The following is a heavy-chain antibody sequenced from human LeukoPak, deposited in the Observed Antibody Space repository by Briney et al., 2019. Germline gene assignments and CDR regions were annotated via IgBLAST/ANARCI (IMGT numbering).Heavy chain of an antibody. CDR1: GGSISSSSYY. V-gene: IGHV4-61*05. CDR2: INYSGST. Sequence: SETLSLTCTVSGGSISSSSYYWGWIRQPPGKGLEWIGYINYSGSTNYNPSLKSRVTISVDTSKNQFSLKLSSVTAADTAVYYCARGGGGDTEDFDYWGQGTLVTVSS. J-gene: IGHJ4*02. CDR3: ARGGGGDTEDFDY.